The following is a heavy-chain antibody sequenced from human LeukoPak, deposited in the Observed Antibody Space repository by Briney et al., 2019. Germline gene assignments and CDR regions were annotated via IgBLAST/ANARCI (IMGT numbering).Heavy chain of an antibody. V-gene: IGHV1-2*02. CDR1: GYTFTGYY. CDR2: INPNSGGT. J-gene: IGHJ5*02. D-gene: IGHD3-3*01. CDR3: ARDLGYDFWSGYSPELNWFDP. Sequence: GASVKVSCKASGYTFTGYYMHWVRQAPGQGLEWMGWINPNSGGTNYAQKFQGRVTMTRDTSISTAYMELSRLRSDDTAVYYCARDLGYDFWSGYSPELNWFDPWGQGTLVTVSS.